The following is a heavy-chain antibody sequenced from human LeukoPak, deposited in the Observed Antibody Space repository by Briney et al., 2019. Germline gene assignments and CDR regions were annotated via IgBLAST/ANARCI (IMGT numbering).Heavy chain of an antibody. V-gene: IGHV3-13*01. J-gene: IGHJ4*02. CDR1: GFTFSSYD. Sequence: PGGSLRLSCAASGFTFSSYDMHWVRQATGKGLEWVSAIGTAGDTYYPGSVKGRFTISRENAKNSLYLQMNSLRAGDTAVYYCARGGGIYGGNPAPFDYWGQGTLVTVPS. D-gene: IGHD4-23*01. CDR2: IGTAGDT. CDR3: ARGGGIYGGNPAPFDY.